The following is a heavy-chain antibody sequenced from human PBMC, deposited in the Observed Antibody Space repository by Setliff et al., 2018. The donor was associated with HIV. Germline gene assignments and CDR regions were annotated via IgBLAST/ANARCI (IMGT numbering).Heavy chain of an antibody. CDR2: IRYDGSNK. Sequence: PGGSLRLSCAASGFTFSSDGMHWVRQAPGKGLEWVAFIRYDGSNKYYADSVKGRFTISRDNSKNTLYLQMNSLRAEDTAVYYCAKGKVTDQQLVEAWGQGTLVTVSS. CDR1: GFTFSSDG. D-gene: IGHD6-13*01. CDR3: AKGKVTDQQLVEA. J-gene: IGHJ5*02. V-gene: IGHV3-30*02.